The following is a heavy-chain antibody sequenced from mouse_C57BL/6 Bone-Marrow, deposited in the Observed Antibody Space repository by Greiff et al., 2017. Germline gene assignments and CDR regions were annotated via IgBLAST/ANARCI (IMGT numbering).Heavy chain of an antibody. D-gene: IGHD1-1*01. CDR3: ARYRYYGSPWYFDV. J-gene: IGHJ1*03. V-gene: IGHV1-81*01. Sequence: LVESGAELARPGASVKLSCKASGYTFTSYGISWVKQRTGQGLEWIGEIYPRSGNTYYNEKFKGKATLTADKSSSTAYMELRSLTSEASAVYFCARYRYYGSPWYFDVWGTGTTVTVSS. CDR2: IYPRSGNT. CDR1: GYTFTSYG.